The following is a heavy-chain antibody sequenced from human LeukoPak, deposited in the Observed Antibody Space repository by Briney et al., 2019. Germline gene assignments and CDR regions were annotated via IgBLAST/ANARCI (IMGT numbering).Heavy chain of an antibody. CDR1: GYTFTGYY. J-gene: IGHJ4*02. CDR2: INPNSGGT. D-gene: IGHD2-2*01. Sequence: ASVKVSCKASGYTFTGYYMHWVRQAPGQGLEWMGWINPNSGGTNYAQKFQGRVTMTRDTSISTAYMGLSRLRSDDTAVYYCARSRYRYCSSTSCYGPLAYGIDYWGQGTLVTVSS. V-gene: IGHV1-2*02. CDR3: ARSRYRYCSSTSCYGPLAYGIDY.